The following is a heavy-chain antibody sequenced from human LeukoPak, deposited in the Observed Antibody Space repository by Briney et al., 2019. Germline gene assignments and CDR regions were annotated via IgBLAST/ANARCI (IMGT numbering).Heavy chain of an antibody. CDR3: ASPHSYNSEAGDI. V-gene: IGHV4-59*08. CDR1: GVSLSSYF. CDR2: IYYSRRT. D-gene: IGHD6-19*01. J-gene: IGHJ3*02. Sequence: PSETLSLTCTVSGVSLSSYFWRWLRQPPGKARVGWGYIYYSRRTQYIPSLKSRDTISVHTHKKQLSLTLRSVPAAHAAVYPCASPHSYNSEAGDIWGGGSIVPVPS.